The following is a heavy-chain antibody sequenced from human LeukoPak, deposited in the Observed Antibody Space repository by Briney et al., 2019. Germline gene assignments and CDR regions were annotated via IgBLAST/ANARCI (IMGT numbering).Heavy chain of an antibody. D-gene: IGHD3-22*01. CDR2: LSGRGGST. V-gene: IGHV3-23*01. CDR3: AKTGRRVTYYYDSSGPFDY. CDR1: GFTLSSYA. J-gene: IGHJ4*02. Sequence: GGALRHSCAASGFTLSSYAMSWVRQAPGKGLGWVSALSGRGGSTYYADSVKGRFTISRDNSKNTLYLQMNSLRAEDTAVYYCAKTGRRVTYYYDSSGPFDYWGQATLVTVSS.